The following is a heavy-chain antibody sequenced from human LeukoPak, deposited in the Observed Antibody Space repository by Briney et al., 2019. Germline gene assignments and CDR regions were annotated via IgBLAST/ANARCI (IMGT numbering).Heavy chain of an antibody. CDR1: GFTFGDYA. CDR2: ISWNSGSI. J-gene: IGHJ3*02. D-gene: IGHD3-10*01. CDR3: AKGPYYYGSGNSSDAFDI. Sequence: PGGSLRLSCAASGFTFGDYAMHWVRQAPGKGLEWVSGISWNSGSIGYADSVKGRFTISRDNAKNSLYLQMHSLRAEDTALYYCAKGPYYYGSGNSSDAFDIWGQGTMVTVSS. V-gene: IGHV3-9*01.